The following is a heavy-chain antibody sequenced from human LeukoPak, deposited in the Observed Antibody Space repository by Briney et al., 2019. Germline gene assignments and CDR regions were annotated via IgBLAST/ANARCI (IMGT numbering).Heavy chain of an antibody. J-gene: IGHJ4*02. CDR2: TSYDGSNK. D-gene: IGHD2-15*01. CDR3: ANRVRGTYYFDS. CDR1: GFTFSSYG. V-gene: IGHV3-30*18. Sequence: QPGRSLRLSCVAPGFTFSSYGMHWVRQAPGKGLEWVAITSYDGSNKYYADSVKGRFTISRDNSKNTLYLQMNSLRAEDTAVYYCANRVRGTYYFDSWGQGTLVTVSS.